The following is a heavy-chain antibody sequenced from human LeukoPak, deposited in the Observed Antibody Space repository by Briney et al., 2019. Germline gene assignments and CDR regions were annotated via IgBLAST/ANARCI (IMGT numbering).Heavy chain of an antibody. V-gene: IGHV3-21*05. CDR2: ISKNSDDI. Sequence: GGSLRLSCAASGFTLSSNYMSWVRQAPGKGLEWVSYISKNSDDIYNADSVRGRFTISRDNATNSLYLQMNSLRAEDTAVYYCARVRPGYYCDYWGEGILVTVSS. CDR1: GFTLSSNY. CDR3: ARVRPGYYCDY. J-gene: IGHJ4*02.